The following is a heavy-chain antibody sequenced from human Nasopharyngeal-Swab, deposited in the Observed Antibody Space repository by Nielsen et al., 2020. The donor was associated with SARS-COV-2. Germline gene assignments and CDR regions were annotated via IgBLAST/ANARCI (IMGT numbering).Heavy chain of an antibody. V-gene: IGHV1-69*04. CDR2: IIPILGIA. CDR1: GFTFSSYA. J-gene: IGHJ5*02. CDR3: AREYYYGSGYGWFDP. Sequence: KISCAASGFTFSSYAISWVRQAPGQGLEWIGRIIPILGIANYAQKFQGRVTITADKSTSTAYMELSSLRSEDTAVYYCAREYYYGSGYGWFDPWGQGTLITVSS. D-gene: IGHD3-10*01.